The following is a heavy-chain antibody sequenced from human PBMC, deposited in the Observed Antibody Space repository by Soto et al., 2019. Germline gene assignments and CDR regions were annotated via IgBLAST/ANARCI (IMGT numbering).Heavy chain of an antibody. CDR2: ITGSGGGT. D-gene: IGHD6-13*01. CDR3: AKRPLTAAGFDY. Sequence: EVQLLESGGGLVQPGGSLSLSCAASGFTFSNYAMTWVRQAPGKGLEWVSVITGSGGGTYFVDSVKGRFTISRDNSKNTVYLQINSLRAEYPAVYYCAKRPLTAAGFDYWGQGTLVTVSS. J-gene: IGHJ4*02. V-gene: IGHV3-23*01. CDR1: GFTFSNYA.